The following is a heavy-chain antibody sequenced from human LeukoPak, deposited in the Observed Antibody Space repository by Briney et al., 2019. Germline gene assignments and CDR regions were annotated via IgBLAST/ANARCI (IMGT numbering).Heavy chain of an antibody. CDR2: IIPIFGTA. Sequence: GSSVKVSCKASGGTFSSYAISWVRQAPGQGLEWMGGIIPIFGTANYAQKFQGRVTITADESTSTAYMELSSLRSEDTAVYYCARSAGIAVAGTRDFDYWDQGTLVTVSS. V-gene: IGHV1-69*01. J-gene: IGHJ4*02. CDR1: GGTFSSYA. D-gene: IGHD6-19*01. CDR3: ARSAGIAVAGTRDFDY.